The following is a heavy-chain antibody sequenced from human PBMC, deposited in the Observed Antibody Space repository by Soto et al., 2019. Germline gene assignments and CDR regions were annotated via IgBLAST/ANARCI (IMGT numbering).Heavy chain of an antibody. CDR1: GFTFSSYS. V-gene: IGHV3-21*01. CDR3: ARTLDYGDYAFDI. Sequence: GGSLRLSCAASGFTFSSYSMNWVRQAPGKGLEWVSSISSSSSYIYYADSVKGRFTISRDNAKNSLYLQMNSLRAEDTAVYYCARTLDYGDYAFDIWGQGTMVTVSS. J-gene: IGHJ3*02. CDR2: ISSSSSYI. D-gene: IGHD4-17*01.